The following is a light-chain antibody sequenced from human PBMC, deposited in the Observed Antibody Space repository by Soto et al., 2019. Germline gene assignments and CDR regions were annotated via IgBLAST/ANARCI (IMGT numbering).Light chain of an antibody. CDR1: QSISSY. CDR2: AAS. J-gene: IGKJ1*01. Sequence: GDRVTIPCRASQSISSYLNWYQQKPGKAPKLLIYAASSLQSGVPSRFSGSGSGTDFTLTISCLQSEDFAVYYCQQYNDWPTFGQGTKVDIK. CDR3: QQYNDWPT. V-gene: IGKV1-39*02.